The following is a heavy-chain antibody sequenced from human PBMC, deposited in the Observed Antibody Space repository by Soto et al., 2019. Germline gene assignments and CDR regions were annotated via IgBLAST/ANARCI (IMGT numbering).Heavy chain of an antibody. V-gene: IGHV3-30*18. CDR3: AKEGGLSGSYYISSSYYFDY. CDR1: GFTFSSYG. D-gene: IGHD1-26*01. CDR2: ISYDGSNT. Sequence: QVQLVESGGGVVQPGRSLRLSCAASGFTFSSYGMHWVRQAPGKGLEWVAIISYDGSNTYYADSVKGRFTISRDNSKNRLYVQRNSLRAEDRSVYYCAKEGGLSGSYYISSSYYFDYWGQGTLVTVSS. J-gene: IGHJ4*02.